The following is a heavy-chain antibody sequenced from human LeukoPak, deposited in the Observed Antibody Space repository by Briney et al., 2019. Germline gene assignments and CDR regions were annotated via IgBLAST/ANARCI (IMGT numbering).Heavy chain of an antibody. V-gene: IGHV3-9*01. CDR2: ISWNSGSI. Sequence: GRSLRLSCAASGFTFDDYAMHWVRQAPGQGLEWVSGISWNSGSIGYADSVKGRFTISRDNAKNSLYLQMISLRAEDTALYYCAKGTELELGFDYWGQGTLVTVSS. CDR3: AKGTELELGFDY. D-gene: IGHD1-7*01. J-gene: IGHJ4*02. CDR1: GFTFDDYA.